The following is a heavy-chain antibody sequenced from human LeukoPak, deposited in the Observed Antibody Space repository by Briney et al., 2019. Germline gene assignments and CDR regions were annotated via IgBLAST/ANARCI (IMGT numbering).Heavy chain of an antibody. Sequence: GGPLRLSCAVSGITLSNYGMSWVRQVPGKGLEWVSGISGSGGNTYYADSVKGRFTISRDNSKNTLYLQMDSLRAEDTAVNYCVKGSYYESSGHYYFDYWGQGTLVTVSS. V-gene: IGHV3-23*01. CDR3: VKGSYYESSGHYYFDY. CDR1: GITLSNYG. J-gene: IGHJ4*02. CDR2: ISGSGGNT. D-gene: IGHD3-22*01.